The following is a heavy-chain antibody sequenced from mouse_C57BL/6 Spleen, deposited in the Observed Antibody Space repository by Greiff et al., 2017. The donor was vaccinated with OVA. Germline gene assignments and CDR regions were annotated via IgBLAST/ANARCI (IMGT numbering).Heavy chain of an antibody. J-gene: IGHJ4*01. CDR1: GYSFTSYY. CDR2: IYPGSGNT. V-gene: IGHV1-66*01. Sequence: VQLQQSGPELVKPGASVKISCKASGYSFTSYYIHWVKQRPGQGLEWIGWIYPGSGNTKYNEKFKGKATLTADTSSSTAYMQLSSLTSEDSAVYYCAHGVTRVYYAMDDWGQGTSVTVSS. CDR3: AHGVTRVYYAMDD. D-gene: IGHD2-2*01.